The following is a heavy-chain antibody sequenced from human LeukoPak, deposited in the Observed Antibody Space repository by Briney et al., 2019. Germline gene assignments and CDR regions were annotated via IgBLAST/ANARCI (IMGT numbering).Heavy chain of an antibody. CDR1: GFTVSSNY. Sequence: GGSLRLSCAASGFTVSSNYMSWVRQAPGKGLEWVSVIYSGGSTYYADSVKGRFTISRDNSKNTLYLQMNSLRAEDTAVYYCARDQPYGSGSYYDYWGQGTLVTVSS. CDR2: IYSGGST. J-gene: IGHJ4*02. V-gene: IGHV3-66*01. CDR3: ARDQPYGSGSYYDY. D-gene: IGHD3-10*01.